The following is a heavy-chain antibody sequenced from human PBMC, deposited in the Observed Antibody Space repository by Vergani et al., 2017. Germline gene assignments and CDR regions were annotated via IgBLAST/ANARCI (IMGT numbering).Heavy chain of an antibody. CDR2: IYYSGST. CDR3: ARVLATVVTYVDY. Sequence: QVQLQESGPGLVKPSQTLSLTCTVSGGSLSSGGYYWSWLRQHPGKGLGWLGYIYYSGSTYYNPSLKSRVTISVDTSKNQFSLKLSSVTAADTAVYYCARVLATVVTYVDYWGQGTLVTVSS. D-gene: IGHD4-23*01. V-gene: IGHV4-31*03. CDR1: GGSLSSGGYY. J-gene: IGHJ4*02.